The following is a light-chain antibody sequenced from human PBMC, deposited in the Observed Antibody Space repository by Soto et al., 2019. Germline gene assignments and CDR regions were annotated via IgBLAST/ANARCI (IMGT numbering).Light chain of an antibody. CDR3: CSYAGTYTGV. V-gene: IGLV2-11*01. Sequence: QSALTQPRSVSGSPGQSVSISCTGTSSDVGRYSYVSWYQQHPGKAPKLMIYDVSERPSGVPYRFSGSKSGNTASLTISGLQAEDEADYYCCSYAGTYTGVLGTGTKLTVL. J-gene: IGLJ1*01. CDR2: DVS. CDR1: SSDVGRYSY.